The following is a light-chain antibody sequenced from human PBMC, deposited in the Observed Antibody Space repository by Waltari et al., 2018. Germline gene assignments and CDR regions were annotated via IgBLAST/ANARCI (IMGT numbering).Light chain of an antibody. CDR2: AAS. CDR1: QSISSY. Sequence: DIQMTQSPSSLSASVVDRVAITCRASQSISSYLNWYQQKPGKAPKLLIYAASSLHSGVPSRFSGSGSGADFTLSISSLQPEDVANYYCQQSYSTPPITFGGGTKVEIK. CDR3: QQSYSTPPIT. J-gene: IGKJ4*01. V-gene: IGKV1-39*01.